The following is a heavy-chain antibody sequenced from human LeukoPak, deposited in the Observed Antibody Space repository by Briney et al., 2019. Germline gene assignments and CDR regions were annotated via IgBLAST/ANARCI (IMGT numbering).Heavy chain of an antibody. CDR1: GYTSSNYY. V-gene: IGHV1-46*01. CDR3: ARGRHMLMVTVNFDY. Sequence: GASVTVSCKASGYTSSNYYMHWVRQAPGQGFEWMGIINPSGGDTRYAQKFQGRVSMTRDMSTSTVYMELSSLRSEDTAVYFCARGRHMLMVTVNFDYWGQGTLVTVSS. J-gene: IGHJ4*02. CDR2: INPSGGDT. D-gene: IGHD2-21*02.